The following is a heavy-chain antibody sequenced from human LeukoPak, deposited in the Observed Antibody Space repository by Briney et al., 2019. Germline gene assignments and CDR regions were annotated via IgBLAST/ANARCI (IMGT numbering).Heavy chain of an antibody. V-gene: IGHV3-74*01. Sequence: GGSLRLSCAASGFTFSTYWMYWVRQTPGQGLVWVSRINSGGKTTNYADSVRGRVTISRDNAKTTLFLQMNSLRAEDTAVYFCARAYQRWLPRSALDKWGQGTVVTVSS. CDR2: INSGGKTT. CDR1: GFTFSTYW. D-gene: IGHD6-19*01. J-gene: IGHJ3*02. CDR3: ARAYQRWLPRSALDK.